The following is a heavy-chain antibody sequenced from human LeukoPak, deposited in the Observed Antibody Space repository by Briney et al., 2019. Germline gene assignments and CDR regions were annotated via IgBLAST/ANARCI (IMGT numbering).Heavy chain of an antibody. V-gene: IGHV3-66*01. D-gene: IGHD3-10*01. Sequence: GGSLRLSCAASGFTVSSNYMSWVRQAPGKGLEWVSVIYSGGSTYYADSVKGRFTISRDNSKNTLYLQMNSLRAEDTAVYYCARGAKYYYGSGSPLGIWGQGTMVTVSS. J-gene: IGHJ3*02. CDR3: ARGAKYYYGSGSPLGI. CDR2: IYSGGST. CDR1: GFTVSSNY.